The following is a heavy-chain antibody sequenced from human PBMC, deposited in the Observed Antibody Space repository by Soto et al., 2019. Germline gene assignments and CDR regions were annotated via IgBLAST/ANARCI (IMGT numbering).Heavy chain of an antibody. CDR2: IYYSGST. J-gene: IGHJ5*02. D-gene: IGHD2-15*01. CDR3: ATLGPLGYCSGGSCYGINWFDP. Sequence: TLSLTCTVSGGSISSSSYYWGWIRQPPGKGLEWIGSIYYSGSTYYNPSLKSRVTISVDTSKNQFSLKLSSVTAADTAVYYCATLGPLGYCSGGSCYGINWFDPWGQGTLVTVSS. CDR1: GGSISSSSYY. V-gene: IGHV4-39*01.